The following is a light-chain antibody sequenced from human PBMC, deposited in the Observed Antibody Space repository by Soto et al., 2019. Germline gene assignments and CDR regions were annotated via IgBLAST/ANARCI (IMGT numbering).Light chain of an antibody. V-gene: IGLV6-57*04. Sequence: NFMLTQPHSVSESPGKTVTISCTRSSGSIASNYVQWYQQRPGSAPTTVIFEDNQRPSGVPDRFSGSIDSSSNSASLTISGLKTEDEADYYCQSYDSSNLVMFGGGTKLTVL. CDR2: EDN. CDR3: QSYDSSNLVM. CDR1: SGSIASNY. J-gene: IGLJ3*02.